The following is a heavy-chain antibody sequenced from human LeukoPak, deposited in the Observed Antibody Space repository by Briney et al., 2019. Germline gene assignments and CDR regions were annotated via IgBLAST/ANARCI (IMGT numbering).Heavy chain of an antibody. V-gene: IGHV3-48*04. CDR1: GITFSTYA. Sequence: GGSLRLSCVVSGITFSTYAMSWVRQALGKGLEWISYSSSGGTTIYYADSVKGRFTISRDNAKNSLYLQMNSLRAEDTGVYYCARRFDYWGQGTLVTVSS. CDR3: ARRFDY. CDR2: SSSGGTTI. J-gene: IGHJ4*02.